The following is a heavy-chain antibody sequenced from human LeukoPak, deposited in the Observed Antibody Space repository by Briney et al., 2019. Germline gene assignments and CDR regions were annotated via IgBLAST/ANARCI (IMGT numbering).Heavy chain of an antibody. CDR3: AEDTVAVAGTDPFDY. Sequence: GGSLRLSCAASGFTFSSYAMHWVRQAPGKGLEWVAVISYDGSNKYYADSVKGRFTISRDNSKNTLYLQMNSLRAEDTALYYCAEDTVAVAGTDPFDYWGQGTLVTVSS. CDR1: GFTFSSYA. CDR2: ISYDGSNK. V-gene: IGHV3-30*04. J-gene: IGHJ4*02. D-gene: IGHD6-19*01.